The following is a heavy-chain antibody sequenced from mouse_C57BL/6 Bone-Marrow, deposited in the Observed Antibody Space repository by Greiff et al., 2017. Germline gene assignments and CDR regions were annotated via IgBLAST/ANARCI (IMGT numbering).Heavy chain of an antibody. V-gene: IGHV1-72*01. J-gene: IGHJ4*01. Sequence: QVQLQQPGAELVKPGASVKLSCKASGYTFTSYWMHWVKQRPGRGLEWIGRIDPNSGGTKYNEKFKSKATLTVDKPSSTAYMHLSSLTSEDSAVYYCARFWSYAMDYWGQGTSVTVSS. CDR3: ARFWSYAMDY. CDR2: IDPNSGGT. CDR1: GYTFTSYW.